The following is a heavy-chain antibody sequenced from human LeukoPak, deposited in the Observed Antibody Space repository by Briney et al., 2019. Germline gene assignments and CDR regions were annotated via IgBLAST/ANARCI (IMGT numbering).Heavy chain of an antibody. V-gene: IGHV4-59*12. CDR2: IYYSGST. J-gene: IGHJ6*02. CDR1: GGSISNYY. Sequence: SETLSLTCTVSGGSISNYYWSWIRQPPGKGLEWIGNIYYSGSTNYNPSLKSRVTISVDTSKNQFSLKLSSVTAADTAVYYCAGAPCSGGSCYVEYYYYGMDVWGQGATVTVSS. CDR3: AGAPCSGGSCYVEYYYYGMDV. D-gene: IGHD2-15*01.